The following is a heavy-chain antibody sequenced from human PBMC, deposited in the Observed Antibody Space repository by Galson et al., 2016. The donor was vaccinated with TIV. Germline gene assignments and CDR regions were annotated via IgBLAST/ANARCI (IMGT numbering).Heavy chain of an antibody. CDR1: GYIFINYY. J-gene: IGHJ4*02. D-gene: IGHD7-27*01. CDR3: ARVNWARAFDY. Sequence: SVKVSCKASGYIFINYYIHWVRQAPGQGLEWLGWFNPDSGATQYAQKFQGRVTMTRDTSIITAYMELRRLISDDTAVYYCARVNWARAFDYWGQGTAVTVSS. V-gene: IGHV1-2*02. CDR2: FNPDSGAT.